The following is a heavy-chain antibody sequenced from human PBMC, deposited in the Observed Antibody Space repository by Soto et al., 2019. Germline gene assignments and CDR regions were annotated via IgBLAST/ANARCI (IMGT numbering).Heavy chain of an antibody. D-gene: IGHD2-21*01. CDR3: TGEFLGFRAFNV. CDR2: ISTDGSIT. J-gene: IGHJ3*01. Sequence: GGSLRLSCAASGFAFSNYWMNWVRQVPGKGLVWVSSISTDGSITTYADSLKGRFTNSRDNAKNTLYLQMNSLRVEDTAFYYCTGEFLGFRAFNVWGQGTMVTVSS. CDR1: GFAFSNYW. V-gene: IGHV3-74*01.